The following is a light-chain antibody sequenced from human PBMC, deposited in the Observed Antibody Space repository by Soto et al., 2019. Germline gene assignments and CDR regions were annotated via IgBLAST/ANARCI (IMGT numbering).Light chain of an antibody. J-gene: IGKJ3*01. Sequence: EILMTQSPATLSVSPGERATLSCRASQSVGNNLAWYQQRPAQAPRLLIYGASTRATGIPARFSGSGSGTEFTLTINSLQSEDFALYYRQQYNKWPLFTFGPGTRVDI. CDR2: GAS. CDR3: QQYNKWPLFT. V-gene: IGKV3-15*01. CDR1: QSVGNN.